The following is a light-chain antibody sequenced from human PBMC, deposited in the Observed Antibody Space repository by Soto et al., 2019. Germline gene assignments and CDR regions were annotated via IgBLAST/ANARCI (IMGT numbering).Light chain of an antibody. Sequence: EIVLTQSPGTLSLSPGERATLSCRASQSVSSSYLAWYQQKPGQAPRLLSYGGSSRATGIPDRFSSSGSGTDFTLTISRLEPEDFAVYYCRQYGSSLFTFGLGTKVDI. V-gene: IGKV3-20*01. CDR1: QSVSSSY. CDR2: GGS. J-gene: IGKJ3*01. CDR3: RQYGSSLFT.